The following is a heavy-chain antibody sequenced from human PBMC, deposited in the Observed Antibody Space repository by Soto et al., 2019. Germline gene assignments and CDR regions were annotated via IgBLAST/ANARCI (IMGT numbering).Heavy chain of an antibody. CDR3: ARERWFGELSYYGMDV. V-gene: IGHV3-30-3*01. CDR1: GFTFSSYA. J-gene: IGHJ6*02. D-gene: IGHD3-10*01. Sequence: EGALRVSCADSGFTFSSYAMHWVRQAPGKGLEWVAVISYDGSNKYYADSVNGRFTISRDNSKNTLYLQMNSLRAEDTAVYYCARERWFGELSYYGMDVWGQGTTVTVSS. CDR2: ISYDGSNK.